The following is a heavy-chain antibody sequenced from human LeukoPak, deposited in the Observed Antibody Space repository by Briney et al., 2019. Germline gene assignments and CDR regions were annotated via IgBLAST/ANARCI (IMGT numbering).Heavy chain of an antibody. V-gene: IGHV3-74*01. Sequence: GGSLRLSCAASGFTFSSYWMHWVRQTPGKGLVWVSRINRDGDNTPYADSVKGRFTISRDNAKNTLYLQMNSLRADDTAVYYCARDPAVRGIIRGPTGFDYWGQGTLVTVSS. CDR1: GFTFSSYW. CDR2: INRDGDNT. D-gene: IGHD3-10*01. J-gene: IGHJ4*02. CDR3: ARDPAVRGIIRGPTGFDY.